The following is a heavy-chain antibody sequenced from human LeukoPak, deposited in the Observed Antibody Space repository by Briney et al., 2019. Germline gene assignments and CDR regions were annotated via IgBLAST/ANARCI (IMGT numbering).Heavy chain of an antibody. Sequence: ASVKVSCKASGYTFTSYDINWVRQATGQGLEWMGWMNPNSGNTGYAQKFQGRVTMTRDTSISTAYMELSRLRSDDTAVYYCARDGNYYDSSGYILDPWGQGTLVTVSS. CDR2: MNPNSGNT. D-gene: IGHD3-22*01. V-gene: IGHV1-8*01. J-gene: IGHJ5*02. CDR1: GYTFTSYD. CDR3: ARDGNYYDSSGYILDP.